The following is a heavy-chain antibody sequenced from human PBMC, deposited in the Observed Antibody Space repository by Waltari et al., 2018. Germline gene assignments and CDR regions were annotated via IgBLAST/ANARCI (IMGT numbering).Heavy chain of an antibody. CDR3: ARTIVQGQYYMDV. CDR1: GYSFTTSR. CDR2: IDCSDSYT. J-gene: IGHJ6*03. V-gene: IGHV5-10-1*01. Sequence: EVQLVQSGAEVGKPGESLRIACQASGYSFTTSRITWVRQVPGKGLEWMGRIDCSDSYTNYSPSFQGHVALSVDESISTAYLQWSSLKASDTAIYYCARTIVQGQYYMDVWGKGTMVTVSS. D-gene: IGHD3-22*01.